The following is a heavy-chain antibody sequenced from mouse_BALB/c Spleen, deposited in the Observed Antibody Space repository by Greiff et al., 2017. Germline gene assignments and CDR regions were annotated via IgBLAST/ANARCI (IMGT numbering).Heavy chain of an antibody. CDR3: ARKSTMITTGYFDY. V-gene: IGHV1-80*01. CDR1: GYAFRSYW. CDR2: IYPGDGDT. D-gene: IGHD2-4*01. Sequence: QVQLKESGAELVRPGSSVKISCKASGYAFRSYWMNWVKQRPGQGLEWIGQIYPGDGDTNYNGKFKGKATLTADKSSSTAYMQLSSLTSEDSAVYFCARKSTMITTGYFDYWGQGTTLTVSS. J-gene: IGHJ2*01.